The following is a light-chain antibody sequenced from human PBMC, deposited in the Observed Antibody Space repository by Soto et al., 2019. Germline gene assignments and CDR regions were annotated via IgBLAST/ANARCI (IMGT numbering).Light chain of an antibody. J-gene: IGLJ1*01. CDR3: QSYDSSLSGSDV. Sequence: QSVLTQPPSVSGAPGQRVTISCTGRSSNIGAGYDVHWYQRLPGTAPKVLIYGNNNRPSGVPDRFSGSKSGTSASLAITGLLAEDEDDYYCQSYDSSLSGSDVFGTGTKVTVL. V-gene: IGLV1-40*01. CDR1: SSNIGAGYD. CDR2: GNN.